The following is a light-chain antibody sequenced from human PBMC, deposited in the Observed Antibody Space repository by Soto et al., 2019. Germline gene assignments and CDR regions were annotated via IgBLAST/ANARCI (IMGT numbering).Light chain of an antibody. J-gene: IGLJ1*01. CDR3: SSYTSSSTLV. CDR2: DVS. V-gene: IGLV2-14*03. Sequence: QSALTQPASVSGSPGQSITISCTGTSGDIGSYNRVSWYQQHPGKAPKLMIYDVSNRPSGVSSRFSGSKSANTASLSISGLQADDEADYYCSSYTSSSTLVFGTGTKLTVL. CDR1: SGDIGSYNR.